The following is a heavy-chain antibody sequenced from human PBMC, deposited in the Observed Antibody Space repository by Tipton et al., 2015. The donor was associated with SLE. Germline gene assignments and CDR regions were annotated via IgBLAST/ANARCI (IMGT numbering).Heavy chain of an antibody. CDR1: SGSISTYH. CDR2: IHHSGSI. D-gene: IGHD3-3*01. J-gene: IGHJ6*02. V-gene: IGHV4-59*08. Sequence: TLSLTCTISSGSISTYHWSWLRQPPGKGLEWIGYIHHSGSINYNPSLRSQVTMSMGTSKNQFSLRLISVTAADTAVYYCARGRLLEWLSTCYFYYGMDVWGHGTTVTVSS. CDR3: ARGRLLEWLSTCYFYYGMDV.